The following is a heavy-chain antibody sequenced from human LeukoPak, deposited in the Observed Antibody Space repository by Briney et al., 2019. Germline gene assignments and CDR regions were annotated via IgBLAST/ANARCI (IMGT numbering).Heavy chain of an antibody. CDR1: GYTFTSYG. CDR3: ARDQVTYYYDSSGYPFDY. CDR2: ISAYNGNT. J-gene: IGHJ4*02. D-gene: IGHD3-22*01. Sequence: ASVKVSCKASGYTFTSYGISWVRQAPGQGLEWMGWISAYNGNTNYAQKLQGRVTMTTDTSTSTAYMELRSLTSDDTAVYYCARDQVTYYYDSSGYPFDYWGQGTLVTVSS. V-gene: IGHV1-18*01.